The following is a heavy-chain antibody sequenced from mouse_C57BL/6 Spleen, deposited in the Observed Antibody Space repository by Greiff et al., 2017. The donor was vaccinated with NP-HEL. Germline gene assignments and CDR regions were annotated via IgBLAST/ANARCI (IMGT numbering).Heavy chain of an antibody. Sequence: EVQVVESGGGLVKPGGSLKLSCAASGFTFSSYAMSWVRQTPEKRLEWVATISDGGSYTYYPDNVKGRFTISRDNAKNNLYLQMSHLKSEDTAMYYCARDQGYSNLFAYWGQGTLVTVSA. J-gene: IGHJ3*01. V-gene: IGHV5-4*01. CDR2: ISDGGSYT. CDR1: GFTFSSYA. D-gene: IGHD2-5*01. CDR3: ARDQGYSNLFAY.